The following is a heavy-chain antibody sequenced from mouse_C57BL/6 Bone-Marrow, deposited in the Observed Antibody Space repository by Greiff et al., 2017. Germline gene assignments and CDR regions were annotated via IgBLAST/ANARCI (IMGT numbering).Heavy chain of an antibody. V-gene: IGHV1-55*01. Sequence: VQLQQPGAELVKPGASVKMSCKASGYTFTSYWITWVKQRPGQGLEWIGDIYPGSGSTNYNEKFKSKATLTVATSSSTDYMQLSSLTSEDSAVYYCARVYYYGSSFYAMDYWGQGTSVTVSS. CDR3: ARVYYYGSSFYAMDY. D-gene: IGHD1-1*01. J-gene: IGHJ4*01. CDR2: IYPGSGST. CDR1: GYTFTSYW.